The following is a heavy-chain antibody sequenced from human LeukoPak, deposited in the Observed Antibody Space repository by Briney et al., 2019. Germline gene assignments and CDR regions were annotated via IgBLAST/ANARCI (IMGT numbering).Heavy chain of an antibody. D-gene: IGHD6-19*01. J-gene: IGHJ4*02. V-gene: IGHV1-69*01. Sequence: SVKVSCKASGGTFSSYAISWVRQAPGQGLEWMGGIIPIFGTANYAQKFQGRVTITADESTSTAYMELSGLRSEDTAVYYCARGHEDSSGWYSSFDYWGQGTLVTVSS. CDR2: IIPIFGTA. CDR1: GGTFSSYA. CDR3: ARGHEDSSGWYSSFDY.